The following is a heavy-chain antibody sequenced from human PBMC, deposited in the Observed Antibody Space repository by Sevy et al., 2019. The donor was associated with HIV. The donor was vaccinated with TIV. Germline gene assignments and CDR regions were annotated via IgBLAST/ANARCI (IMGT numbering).Heavy chain of an antibody. CDR1: GFTFSSYS. V-gene: IGHV3-21*01. CDR2: ISSSSSYI. J-gene: IGHJ4*02. D-gene: IGHD2-8*02. Sequence: GGSLRLSCAASGFTFSSYSMNWVRQAPGKGLELVSSISSSSSYIYYADSVKGRFTISRDNAKNSLYLQMNSLRAEDTAVYYCARGKLVSYHGYFDYWGQGTLVTVSS. CDR3: ARGKLVSYHGYFDY.